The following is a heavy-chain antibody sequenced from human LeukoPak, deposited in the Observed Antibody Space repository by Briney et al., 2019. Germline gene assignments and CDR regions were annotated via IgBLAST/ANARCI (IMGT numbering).Heavy chain of an antibody. J-gene: IGHJ4*02. D-gene: IGHD3-3*01. CDR3: ARVFTIFGVVSTPGY. CDR1: GYTFTSYG. CDR2: ISAYNGNT. Sequence: ASVKVSCKASGYTFTSYGISWMRQAPGQGLEWMGWISAYNGNTNYAQKLQGRVTMTTDTSTSTAYMELRSLRSDDTAVYYCARVFTIFGVVSTPGYWGQGTLVTVSS. V-gene: IGHV1-18*01.